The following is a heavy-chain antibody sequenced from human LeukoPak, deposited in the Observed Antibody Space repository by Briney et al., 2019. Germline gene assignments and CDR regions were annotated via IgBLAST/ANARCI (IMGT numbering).Heavy chain of an antibody. CDR3: AREPEYNWNGYADY. J-gene: IGHJ4*02. Sequence: GSSVKVSCKASGGTFSSYAISWVRQAPGQRLEWMGWINGVNGNTKYSQKFQGRVTITRDTSASTAYMELSSLRSEDTAIYFCAREPEYNWNGYADYWGQGTLVTVSS. D-gene: IGHD1-20*01. V-gene: IGHV1-3*01. CDR1: GGTFSSYA. CDR2: INGVNGNT.